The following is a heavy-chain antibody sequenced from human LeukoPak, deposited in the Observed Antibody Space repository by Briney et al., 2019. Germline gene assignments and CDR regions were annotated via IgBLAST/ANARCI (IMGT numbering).Heavy chain of an antibody. J-gene: IGHJ4*02. CDR2: IYSKKAGGTT. Sequence: GGSLRLSSAASGFTFSSAWMSWVRQAPGKGLEWVGRIYSKKAGGTTDYAAPVKGRFTISRDDSKNMVYLQLNGLKTEDTAVYYCTTDPRHWGQGTLVTVSS. CDR1: GFTFSSAW. V-gene: IGHV3-15*01. CDR3: TTDPRH.